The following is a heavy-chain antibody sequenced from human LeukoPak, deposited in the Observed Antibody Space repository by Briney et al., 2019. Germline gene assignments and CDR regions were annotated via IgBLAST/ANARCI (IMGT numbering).Heavy chain of an antibody. V-gene: IGHV4-34*01. CDR3: ARGRYYYDSSGYSYYFDY. CDR2: INHSGST. D-gene: IGHD3-22*01. J-gene: IGHJ4*02. Sequence: SETLSLTCAVYGGSFSGYYWSWIRQPPGKGLEWIGEINHSGSTNYNPSLKSRVTISVDTSKNQFSLKLSSVTAADTDVYYCARGRYYYDSSGYSYYFDYWGQGTLVTVSS. CDR1: GGSFSGYY.